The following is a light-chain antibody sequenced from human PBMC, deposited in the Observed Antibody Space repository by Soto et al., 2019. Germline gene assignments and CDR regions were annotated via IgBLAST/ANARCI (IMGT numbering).Light chain of an antibody. V-gene: IGKV3-20*01. J-gene: IGKJ5*01. CDR1: ESVSGRQ. CDR2: SAT. CDR3: QQYATSPS. Sequence: LSPGERATLSCRASESVSGRQLAWYQQKPGQAPRLIMYSATNRATGIPDRFGGSVSGTDFTLTISSLEPEDFAVFYCQQYATSPSFGQGTRLEIK.